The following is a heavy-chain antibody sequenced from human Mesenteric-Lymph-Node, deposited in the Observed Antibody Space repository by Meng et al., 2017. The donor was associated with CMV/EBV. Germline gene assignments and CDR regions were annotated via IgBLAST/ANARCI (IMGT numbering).Heavy chain of an antibody. J-gene: IGHJ3*02. CDR2: IYPGESDI. Sequence: GGSLRLSCKTSGYSFPNYWVAWVRQMPGIGLEWMGIIYPGESDIRYSPSFQGHVTISADKTISTAYLQWGSLKASDTAMYYCARLRGCSSTSCYRLHDAFDIWGQGTVVTVSS. CDR1: GYSFPNYW. V-gene: IGHV5-51*01. CDR3: ARLRGCSSTSCYRLHDAFDI. D-gene: IGHD2-2*02.